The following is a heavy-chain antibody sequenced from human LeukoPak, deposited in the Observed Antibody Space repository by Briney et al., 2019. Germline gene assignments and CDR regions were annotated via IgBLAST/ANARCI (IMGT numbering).Heavy chain of an antibody. J-gene: IGHJ6*02. Sequence: PGGSLILSCAASGFTFSTYSMNWVRQAPGKGLEWVSSISSSSDYIYYADSVKGRFTISRDNANNSLHLQMNSLRAEDTAVYYCARDWSSSAWRDGVDVWGQGTTVTVSS. CDR1: GFTFSTYS. CDR2: ISSSSDYI. CDR3: ARDWSSSAWRDGVDV. D-gene: IGHD6-19*01. V-gene: IGHV3-21*01.